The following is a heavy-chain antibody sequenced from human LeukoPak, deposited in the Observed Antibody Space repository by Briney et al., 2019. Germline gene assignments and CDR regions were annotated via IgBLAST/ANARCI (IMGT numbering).Heavy chain of an antibody. CDR1: GYTFTSYG. CDR2: ISAYNGNT. CDR3: AFIVVVPAALFRANDAFDI. D-gene: IGHD2-2*01. V-gene: IGHV1-18*01. J-gene: IGHJ3*02. Sequence: ASVKVSCKASGYTFTSYGISWVRQAPGQGLEWMGWISAYNGNTNYAQKLQGRVTMTTDTSTSTAYMELRSLRSDDTAVYYCAFIVVVPAALFRANDAFDIWGQGTMVTVSS.